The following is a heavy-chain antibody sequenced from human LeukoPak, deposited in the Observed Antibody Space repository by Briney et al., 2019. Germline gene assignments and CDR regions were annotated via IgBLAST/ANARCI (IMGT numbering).Heavy chain of an antibody. V-gene: IGHV4-34*01. CDR1: GGSFSGYY. Sequence: SETLSLTCAVYGGSFSGYYWSWIRQPTGKGLEWIGEINHSGSTNYNPSLKSRVTISVDTSKNQFSLKLSSVTAADTAVYYCARGRRIPITMVRGVRDFDYWGQGTLVTVSS. J-gene: IGHJ4*02. CDR2: INHSGST. D-gene: IGHD3-10*01. CDR3: ARGRRIPITMVRGVRDFDY.